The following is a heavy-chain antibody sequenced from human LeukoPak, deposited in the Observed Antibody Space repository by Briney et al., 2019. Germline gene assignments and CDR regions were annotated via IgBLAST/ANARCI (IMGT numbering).Heavy chain of an antibody. J-gene: IGHJ6*02. CDR1: GVTFSHFG. Sequence: GGSLRLSCAASGVTFSHFGMHWVRQAPGKGLEWVALISNDGGTKYYADSVKGRFTISRDISKNTLYLQMNSLRPEDAAVYYCAKGGSVGGAYCGLDVCDQGNTAIVS. CDR3: AKGGSVGGAYCGLDV. D-gene: IGHD1-26*01. CDR2: ISNDGGTK. V-gene: IGHV3-30*18.